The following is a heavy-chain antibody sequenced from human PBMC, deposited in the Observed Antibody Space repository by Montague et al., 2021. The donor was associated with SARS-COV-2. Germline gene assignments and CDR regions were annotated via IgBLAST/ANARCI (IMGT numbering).Heavy chain of an antibody. CDR2: IYYSGST. D-gene: IGHD2-15*01. V-gene: IGHV4-59*01. J-gene: IGHJ4*02. Sequence: SETLSLTCTVSGGSISTYYWSWIRQPPGKGLEWIGYIYYSGSTNYNPSLKSRVTISIDTSKNQFSLELSSVTAADMAVYYCASTGGYCTGGSCCYVYWGQGTLVTVSS. CDR3: ASTGGYCTGGSCCYVY. CDR1: GGSISTYY.